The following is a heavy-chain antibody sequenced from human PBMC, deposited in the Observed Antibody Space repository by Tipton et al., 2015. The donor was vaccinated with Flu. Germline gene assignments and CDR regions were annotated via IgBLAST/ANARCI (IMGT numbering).Heavy chain of an antibody. CDR1: GGSISSYY. Sequence: TLSLTCTASGGSISSYYWSWIRQPPGKGLEWIGYIYYSGSTNYNPSLKSRVTISVDTSKNQFSLKLSSVTAADTAVYYCARSVAVAAPGWFDPWGQGTLVTVSS. V-gene: IGHV4-59*01. J-gene: IGHJ5*02. D-gene: IGHD6-19*01. CDR3: ARSVAVAAPGWFDP. CDR2: IYYSGST.